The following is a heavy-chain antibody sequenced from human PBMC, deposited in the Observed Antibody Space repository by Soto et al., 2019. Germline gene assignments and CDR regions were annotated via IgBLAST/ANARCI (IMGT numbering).Heavy chain of an antibody. Sequence: QVQLQQWGAGLLKPSETLSLTCAVYGGSFSDYSWTWIRQPPGKALEWIGQINHSGSANYNPSLQRRVTISVATPKNQFSLELASVTAADTAVYYCARGLFSEDSYSGGWYFFDYWGQGTLVTVSS. CDR2: INHSGSA. CDR1: GGSFSDYS. D-gene: IGHD3-10*01. CDR3: ARGLFSEDSYSGGWYFFDY. J-gene: IGHJ4*02. V-gene: IGHV4-34*02.